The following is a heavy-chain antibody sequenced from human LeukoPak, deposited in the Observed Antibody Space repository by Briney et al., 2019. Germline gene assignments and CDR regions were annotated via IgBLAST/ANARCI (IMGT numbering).Heavy chain of an antibody. CDR2: ISWDGSST. J-gene: IGHJ4*02. Sequence: GGSLRLSCAASGFTFGDYTMHWVRQAPGKGLEWVSVISWDGSSTFYADSVRGRFTISRDNSKNSLYLQMNSLRTDDTALYFCAGGASWFSFDYWGQGTLVPVSS. CDR1: GFTFGDYT. D-gene: IGHD3-10*01. CDR3: AGGASWFSFDY. V-gene: IGHV3-43*01.